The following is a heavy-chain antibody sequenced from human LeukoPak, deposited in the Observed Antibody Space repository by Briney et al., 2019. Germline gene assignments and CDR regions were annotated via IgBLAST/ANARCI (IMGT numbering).Heavy chain of an antibody. Sequence: PGGSLRLSCAASGFTFSSYGMHWVRQAPGKGLEWVAVISYDGSNKYYADSVKGRFTISRDNSKNTLYLQMNSLRAEDTAVYYCAKESSARIAAAGAEFAFDIWGQGTMVTVSS. CDR1: GFTFSSYG. CDR3: AKESSARIAAAGAEFAFDI. D-gene: IGHD6-13*01. V-gene: IGHV3-30*18. J-gene: IGHJ3*02. CDR2: ISYDGSNK.